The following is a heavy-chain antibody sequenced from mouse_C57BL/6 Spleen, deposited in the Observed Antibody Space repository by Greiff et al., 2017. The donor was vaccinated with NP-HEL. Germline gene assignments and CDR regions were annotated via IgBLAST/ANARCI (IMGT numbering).Heavy chain of an antibody. D-gene: IGHD1-1*01. CDR1: GYTFTSYG. Sequence: VQLQQSGAELARPGASVKLSCKASGYTFTSYGISWVRQRTGQGLEWIGEIYPRSGNTYYNEKFKGKATLTADKSSSTAYMELRSLTSEDSAVYFCARPLLPTVGAMDYWGQGTSVTVSS. CDR2: IYPRSGNT. V-gene: IGHV1-81*01. CDR3: ARPLLPTVGAMDY. J-gene: IGHJ4*01.